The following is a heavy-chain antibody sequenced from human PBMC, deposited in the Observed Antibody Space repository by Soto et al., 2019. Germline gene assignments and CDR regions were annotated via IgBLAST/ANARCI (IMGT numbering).Heavy chain of an antibody. J-gene: IGHJ4*02. CDR1: GYTFTGYY. Sequence: ASVKVSCKASGYTFTGYYMHWVRQAPGQGLEWMGWINPNSGGTNYAQKFQGWVTMTRDTSISTAYMELSRLRSDDTAVYYCARGYDSSGYYPFDYWGQGTLVTVSS. CDR3: ARGYDSSGYYPFDY. D-gene: IGHD3-22*01. CDR2: INPNSGGT. V-gene: IGHV1-2*04.